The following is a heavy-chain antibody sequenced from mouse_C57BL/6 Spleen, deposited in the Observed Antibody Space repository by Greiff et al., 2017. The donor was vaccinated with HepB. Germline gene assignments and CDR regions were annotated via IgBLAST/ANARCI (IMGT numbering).Heavy chain of an antibody. Sequence: DVKLVESGGGLVKPGGSLKLSCAASGFTFSSYTMSWVRQTPEKRLEWVATISGGGGNTYYPDSVKGRFTISRDNAKNTLYLQMSSLRSEDTALYYCARHYGSGFAYWGQGTLVTVSA. J-gene: IGHJ3*01. CDR2: ISGGGGNT. D-gene: IGHD1-1*01. CDR1: GFTFSSYT. V-gene: IGHV5-9*01. CDR3: ARHYGSGFAY.